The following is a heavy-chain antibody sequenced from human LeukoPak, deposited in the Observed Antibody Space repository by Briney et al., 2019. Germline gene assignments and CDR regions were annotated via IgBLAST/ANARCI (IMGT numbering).Heavy chain of an antibody. Sequence: GGSLRLSCAASGFTFSSYWMSWVRQAPGKGLEWVANIKQDGSEKYYVDSVKGRFTISRDNAKNSLYLQMNSLSTEDTALYYCARAVPAPGTPENAFDIWGQGTMVTVSS. CDR3: ARAVPAPGTPENAFDI. V-gene: IGHV3-7*01. J-gene: IGHJ3*02. CDR1: GFTFSSYW. D-gene: IGHD6-13*01. CDR2: IKQDGSEK.